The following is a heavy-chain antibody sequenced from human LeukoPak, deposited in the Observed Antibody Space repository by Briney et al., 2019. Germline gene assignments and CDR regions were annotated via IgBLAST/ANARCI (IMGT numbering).Heavy chain of an antibody. D-gene: IGHD3-22*01. CDR1: GGSFSSYY. V-gene: IGHV4-59*01. CDR3: ASDMYYYDSSGYYSRGFDY. Sequence: SETLSLTCTVSGGSFSSYYWSWIRQPPGKGLEWIGYIYYSGSTNYNPSLKSRVTISVDTSKNQFSLKLSSVTAADTAVYYCASDMYYYDSSGYYSRGFDYWGQGTLVTVSS. CDR2: IYYSGST. J-gene: IGHJ4*02.